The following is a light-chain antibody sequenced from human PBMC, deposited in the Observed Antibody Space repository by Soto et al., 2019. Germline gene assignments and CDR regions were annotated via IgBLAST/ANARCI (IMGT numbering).Light chain of an antibody. CDR2: GAS. CDR1: QSVSSN. J-gene: IGKJ5*01. Sequence: EIVKTQSPATLSVSPGERDTLSCRAGQSVSSNLDWYQQKPGQAPRLLIYGASTRATGIPARFSGSGSGTEFSLTISSLQSEDFAVYYCQQYNNWPPLTFGQGTRLEIK. V-gene: IGKV3-15*01. CDR3: QQYNNWPPLT.